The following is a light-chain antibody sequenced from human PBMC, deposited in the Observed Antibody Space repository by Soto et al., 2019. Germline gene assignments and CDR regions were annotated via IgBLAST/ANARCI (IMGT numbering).Light chain of an antibody. J-gene: IGLJ2*01. CDR1: SSNIGAGYD. CDR3: QSYDSSLSGYVV. V-gene: IGLV1-40*01. Sequence: QSALTQPPSVSGAPGQRVTISCTGSSSNIGAGYDVHWYQQLPGTAPKLLIYGNSNRPSGVPDRFSGSKSGPSASLAITGLQAEDEADYYCQSYDSSLSGYVVFGGGTKLTVL. CDR2: GNS.